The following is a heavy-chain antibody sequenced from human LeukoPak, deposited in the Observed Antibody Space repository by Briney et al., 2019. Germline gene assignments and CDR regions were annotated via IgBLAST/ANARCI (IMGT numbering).Heavy chain of an antibody. CDR2: INTNTGNP. D-gene: IGHD2-2*01. V-gene: IGHV7-4-1*02. Sequence: ASVKVSCKASGYTFTSYAMNWVRQAPGQGLEWMGWINTNTGNPTYAQGFTGRFVFSLDTSVSTAYLQISSLKAEDTAVYYCARGQTRGCGTSCPGDYWGQGTLVTVSS. CDR3: ARGQTRGCGTSCPGDY. CDR1: GYTFTSYA. J-gene: IGHJ4*02.